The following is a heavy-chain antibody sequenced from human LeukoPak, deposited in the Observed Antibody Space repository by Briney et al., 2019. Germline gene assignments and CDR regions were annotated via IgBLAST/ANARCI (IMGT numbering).Heavy chain of an antibody. CDR3: ARLYGSGSYPPSNFDY. CDR1: GGSISSSSYY. V-gene: IGHV4-39*01. Sequence: PSETLSLTCTVSGGSISSSSYYWGWIRQPPGKWLEWIGSIYYSGSTHYNPSLKSRVTIYVDTSKNQFSLKLTSVTAADTAVYYCARLYGSGSYPPSNFDYWGQGTLVTVSS. CDR2: IYYSGST. J-gene: IGHJ4*02. D-gene: IGHD3-10*01.